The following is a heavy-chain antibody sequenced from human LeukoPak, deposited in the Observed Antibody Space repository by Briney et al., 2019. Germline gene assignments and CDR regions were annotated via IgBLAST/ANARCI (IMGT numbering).Heavy chain of an antibody. CDR2: ISYDGNNK. CDR3: ARDRRLDY. J-gene: IGHJ4*02. Sequence: GGSLRLSCVASGFTFRSYVMHWVRQAPGKGLEWVAVISYDGNNKYYADSVKGRFTISRDSSKNTLYLQMNSLRAEDTAVYYCARDRRLDYWGQGTLVTVSS. V-gene: IGHV3-30*04. D-gene: IGHD3-16*01. CDR1: GFTFRSYV.